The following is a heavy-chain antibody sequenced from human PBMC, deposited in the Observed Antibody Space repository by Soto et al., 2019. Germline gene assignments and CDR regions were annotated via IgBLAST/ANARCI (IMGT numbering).Heavy chain of an antibody. V-gene: IGHV5-51*01. D-gene: IGHD2-2*01. Sequence: GESLKISCKGSGYRFSNDWIGWVRQMPEKGLEWMGIIFPGHSDTRYSPSFQGQVTISADTSINTAYLQWSSLKASDTAMYYCARHQLVVPARYYYGIDVWGQGTTVTVSS. CDR1: GYRFSNDW. CDR3: ARHQLVVPARYYYGIDV. CDR2: IFPGHSDT. J-gene: IGHJ6*02.